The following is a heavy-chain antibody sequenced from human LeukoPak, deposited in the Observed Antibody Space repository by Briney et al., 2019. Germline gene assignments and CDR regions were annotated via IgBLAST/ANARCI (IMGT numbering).Heavy chain of an antibody. CDR1: GGSVSSGSYY. V-gene: IGHV4-61*01. CDR3: ARGDYYDGGGRNWFDP. J-gene: IGHJ5*02. CDR2: IYYSGST. Sequence: PSETLSLTCTVSGGSVSSGSYYWSWIRQPPGKGLEWIGYIYYSGSTNYNASLKSRVTMSVDASKNQFSLRLTSVTAADTAVFYCARGDYYDGGGRNWFDPWSQGTLVTVSS. D-gene: IGHD3-16*01.